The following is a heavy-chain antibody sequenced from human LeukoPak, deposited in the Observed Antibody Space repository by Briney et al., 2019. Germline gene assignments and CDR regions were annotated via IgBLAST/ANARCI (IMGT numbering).Heavy chain of an antibody. J-gene: IGHJ3*02. CDR1: GFTFSSYS. Sequence: PGGSLRLSCAASGFTFSSYSMNWVRQAPGKGLEWVSYISSSSSTMYYADSVKGRFTISRDNAKNSLYLQMNSLRAEDTAVYYCARDGSGSYFPDAFDIWGQGTMVTVSS. CDR2: ISSSSSTM. V-gene: IGHV3-48*01. D-gene: IGHD3-10*01. CDR3: ARDGSGSYFPDAFDI.